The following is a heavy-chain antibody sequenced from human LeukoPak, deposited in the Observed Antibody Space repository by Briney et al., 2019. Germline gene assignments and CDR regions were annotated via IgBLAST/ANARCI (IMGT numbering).Heavy chain of an antibody. CDR2: IRVNNGNT. CDR1: GYTFTNYG. V-gene: IGHV1-18*01. J-gene: IGHJ6*02. CDR3: GRAVGSTPYFYYGMDV. Sequence: ASVKVSCKASGYTFTNYGISWVRQAPGQGLECMGWIRVNNGNTKFAQKVQDRVTMTTDTSTSTAYMELRSLRSDDTAVYYCGRAVGSTPYFYYGMDVWGQGTTVTVSS. D-gene: IGHD1-26*01.